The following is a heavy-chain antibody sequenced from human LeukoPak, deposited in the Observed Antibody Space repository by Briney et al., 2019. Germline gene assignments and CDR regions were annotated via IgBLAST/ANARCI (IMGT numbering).Heavy chain of an antibody. CDR2: INSDGSSP. J-gene: IGHJ4*02. CDR1: GFTFSSYW. D-gene: IGHD2-15*01. CDR3: ARETSGSFPY. Sequence: GGSLRLSCTASGFTFSSYWMQRVRQAPGKGLVWVSRINSDGSSPSYADSVKGRFTISRDNSKNTLYLQMNNLSAEDTAVYYCARETSGSFPYWGQGTLVTVSS. V-gene: IGHV3-74*01.